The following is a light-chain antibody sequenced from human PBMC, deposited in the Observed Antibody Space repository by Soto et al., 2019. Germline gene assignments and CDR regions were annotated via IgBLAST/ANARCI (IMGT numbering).Light chain of an antibody. V-gene: IGKV3-20*01. J-gene: IGKJ2*01. CDR3: QQYGSTPPYT. CDR2: GAS. CDR1: QSVSSSY. Sequence: EIVLTQSPGTLSLSPVERATLSFRASQSVSSSYLAWYQQKPGQAPRLLIYGASSRATGIPDRFSGSGSGTDFTLTISRLEPEDFAVYYCQQYGSTPPYTFGQGAKV.